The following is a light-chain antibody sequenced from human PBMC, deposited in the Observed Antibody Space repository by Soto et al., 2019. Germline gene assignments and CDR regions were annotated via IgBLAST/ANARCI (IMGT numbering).Light chain of an antibody. V-gene: IGLV2-11*01. J-gene: IGLJ3*02. CDR3: CAYAGSSTPVM. CDR1: SSDVGGYTY. CDR2: DVK. Sequence: QSALTQPRSVSGSPGQSVTISCSGSSSDVGGYTYVSWYQQHPGKAPKLIIFDVKQRPSGVPARYSASKSGSTASLTISGLEADDEADYYCCAYAGSSTPVMFGGGTKLTV.